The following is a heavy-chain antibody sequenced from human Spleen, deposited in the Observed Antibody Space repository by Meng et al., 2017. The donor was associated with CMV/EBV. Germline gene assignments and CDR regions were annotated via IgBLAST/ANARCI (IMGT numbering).Heavy chain of an antibody. CDR1: GFTFSNYW. J-gene: IGHJ5*02. CDR2: INSDGSST. V-gene: IGHV3-74*01. Sequence: AFGFTFSNYWMHWVRQAPGKGLVCVSRINSDGSSTSYADSVKGRFTISRDNAKNTLYLQMNSLRAEDTAVYYCARDGGGYYQNWFDPWGQGTLVTVSS. D-gene: IGHD3-22*01. CDR3: ARDGGGYYQNWFDP.